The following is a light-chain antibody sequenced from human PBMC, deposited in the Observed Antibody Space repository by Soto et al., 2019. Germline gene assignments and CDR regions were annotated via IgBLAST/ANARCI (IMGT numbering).Light chain of an antibody. J-gene: IGKJ3*01. CDR2: GAS. Sequence: DIQMTQSPSSLSASVGARVSITCQASQDIGTSLSWFQHKPGRAPKLLIYGASYLETGVPSSFRGSGSGTDFTFTITSLQPEDIATYYCQHYNNLPPYTFGPGTIVDIK. CDR3: QHYNNLPPYT. CDR1: QDIGTS. V-gene: IGKV1-33*01.